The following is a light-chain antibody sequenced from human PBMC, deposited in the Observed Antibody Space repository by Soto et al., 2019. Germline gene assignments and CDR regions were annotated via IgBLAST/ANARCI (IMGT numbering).Light chain of an antibody. Sequence: EIVLTQSPGTLSLSPGERATLSCRASQSVRSSFLAWFQQRPGQAPRLLIFGASSRATGAPDRFSGGGSGTDFTLTISRLEAEDFAVYYCQLYVYSAWTFGQGTKVDIK. CDR3: QLYVYSAWT. CDR2: GAS. CDR1: QSVRSSF. J-gene: IGKJ1*01. V-gene: IGKV3-20*01.